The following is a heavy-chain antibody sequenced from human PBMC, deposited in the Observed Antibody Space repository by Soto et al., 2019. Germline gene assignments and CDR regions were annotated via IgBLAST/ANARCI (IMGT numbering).Heavy chain of an antibody. V-gene: IGHV1-2*02. J-gene: IGHJ4*01. CDR2: INPYNGGA. CDR1: GYTFTDYF. D-gene: IGHD2-15*01. CDR3: ARWMHYSNPCASAQSGSSR. Sequence: ASVTVCCKDSGYTFTDYFIHWVRQGPVQGLEWIGWINPYNGGADLSQKFQGRVTMTRDTSISTAYMEVSSRRSDDTAVFYWARWMHYSNPCASAQSGSSRRGHGT.